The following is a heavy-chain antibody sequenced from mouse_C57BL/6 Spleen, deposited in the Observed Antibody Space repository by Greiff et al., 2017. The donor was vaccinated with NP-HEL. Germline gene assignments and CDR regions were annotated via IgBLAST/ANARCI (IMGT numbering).Heavy chain of an antibody. V-gene: IGHV5-6*02. CDR3: ARREDYDYAYAMDY. J-gene: IGHJ4*01. CDR2: ISSGGSYT. CDR1: GFTFSSYG. D-gene: IGHD2-4*01. Sequence: DVKLVESGGDLVKPGGSLKLSCAASGFTFSSYGMSWVRQTPDKRLEWVATISSGGSYTYYPDSVKGRFTISRDNAKNTLYLQMSSLKSEDTAMYYCARREDYDYAYAMDYWGQGTSVTVSS.